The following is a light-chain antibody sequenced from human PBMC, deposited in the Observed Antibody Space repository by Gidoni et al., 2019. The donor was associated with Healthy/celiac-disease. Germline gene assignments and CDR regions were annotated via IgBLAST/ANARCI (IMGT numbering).Light chain of an antibody. V-gene: IGKV3-11*01. CDR3: QQRSNWPPT. J-gene: IGKJ4*01. CDR2: DAS. CDR1: QGVSSY. Sequence: DIVLTQSPAPLSLSPGERATLSCRASQGVSSYLAWYQQKPGHAPRLLIYDASNRATGIPARFSGSGSGTDFTLTSSSLEHEDFAVYYWQQRSNWPPTFGGGTKVEIK.